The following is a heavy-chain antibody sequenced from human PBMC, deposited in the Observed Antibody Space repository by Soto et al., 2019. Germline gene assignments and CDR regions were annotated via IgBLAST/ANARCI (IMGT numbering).Heavy chain of an antibody. V-gene: IGHV2-5*02. CDR2: IYWDDDK. D-gene: IGHD3-10*01. CDR1: GLSLSTSGVG. J-gene: IGHJ5*02. CDR3: AHLTLSYYYGSGTKPLNWCDP. Sequence: QITLKESGPTLVKPTQTLTLTCTFSGLSLSTSGVGVGWIRQPPGKALEWLALIYWDDDKRYSPSLKSRLTITKDTSKNQVVLTMSNMDPVDTATYYCAHLTLSYYYGSGTKPLNWCDPWGQGTLVTVSS.